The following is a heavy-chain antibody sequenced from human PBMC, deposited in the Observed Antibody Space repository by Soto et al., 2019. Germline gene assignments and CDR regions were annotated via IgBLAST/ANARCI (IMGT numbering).Heavy chain of an antibody. CDR3: ASQPLDYYYYYMDV. Sequence: GESLKISCAASGFTVSSNYMSWVRQAPGKGLEWVSVIYSGGSTYYADSVKGRFTISRHNSKNTLYLQMNSLRAEDTAVYYCASQPLDYYYYYMDVWGKGTTVTVSS. V-gene: IGHV3-53*04. CDR2: IYSGGST. D-gene: IGHD1-1*01. J-gene: IGHJ6*03. CDR1: GFTVSSNY.